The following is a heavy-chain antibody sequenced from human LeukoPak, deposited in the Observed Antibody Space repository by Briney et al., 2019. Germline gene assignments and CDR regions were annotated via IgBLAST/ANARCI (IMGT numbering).Heavy chain of an antibody. D-gene: IGHD3-9*01. V-gene: IGHV4-39*07. CDR1: GGSISSSSYY. Sequence: SETLSLTCTVSGGSISSSSYYWGWIRQPPGKGLEWIGSIYYSGSTYYNPSLKSRLTISVDTSKNQFSLKLSSVTAADTAVYYCTRGAATGTFRYDSWGQGTLVTVSS. CDR3: TRGAATGTFRYDS. J-gene: IGHJ4*02. CDR2: IYYSGST.